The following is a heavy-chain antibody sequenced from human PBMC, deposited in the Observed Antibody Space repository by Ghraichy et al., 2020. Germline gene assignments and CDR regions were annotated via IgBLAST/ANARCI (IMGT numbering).Heavy chain of an antibody. D-gene: IGHD5-24*01. V-gene: IGHV3-7*03. Sequence: GGSLRLSCAASGFTFSSFWMTWIRQTPGKGLEWVANINADGSANNSVDSVKGRFSISRDNAKNSLFLQMNSLRAEDSAIYYCAMGQKMASWGQGILVSVSS. CDR3: AMGQKMAS. CDR1: GFTFSSFW. J-gene: IGHJ5*02. CDR2: INADGSAN.